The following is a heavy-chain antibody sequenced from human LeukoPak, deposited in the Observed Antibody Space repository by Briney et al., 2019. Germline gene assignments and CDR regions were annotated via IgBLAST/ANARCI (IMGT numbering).Heavy chain of an antibody. D-gene: IGHD2-15*01. V-gene: IGHV4-59*01. CDR1: GGSISSYY. Sequence: SETLSLTCTVSGGSISSYYWSWIRQPPGKGLEWIGYIYYSGSTNYNPSLKSRVTISVDTSKNQFSLKLSSVTAADTAVYYCARDRESVCSGGSCYSGLDVWGKGTTVTVSS. J-gene: IGHJ6*04. CDR2: IYYSGST. CDR3: ARDRESVCSGGSCYSGLDV.